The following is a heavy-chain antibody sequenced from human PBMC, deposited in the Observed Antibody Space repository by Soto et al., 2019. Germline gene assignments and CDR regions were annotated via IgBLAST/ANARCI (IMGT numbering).Heavy chain of an antibody. D-gene: IGHD5-18*01. CDR2: IDWDDDK. Sequence: SGPTLVNPTQTVTLTCTLSGISLTTSEVRVNWIRQPPGKALEWLARIDWDDDKFYSRSLKTRLTISKDTSKNQVVLTMTNMQPVDTATYYCARTVDTTMVTRDVFDVWGQGTMVTV. CDR1: GISLTTSEVR. V-gene: IGHV2-70*04. CDR3: ARTVDTTMVTRDVFDV. J-gene: IGHJ3*01.